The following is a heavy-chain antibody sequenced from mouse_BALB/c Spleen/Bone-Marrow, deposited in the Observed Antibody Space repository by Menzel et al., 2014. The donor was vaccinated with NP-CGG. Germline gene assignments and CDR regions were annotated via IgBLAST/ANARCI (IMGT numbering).Heavy chain of an antibody. CDR2: ISSGSSTI. D-gene: IGHD2-1*01. J-gene: IGHJ1*01. Sequence: VESGGGLVQPGGSRKLSCAASGFTFSSFGMHWVRQAPEKGLEWVAYISSGSSTIYYADTVKGRFTISRDNPKSTLFLQMTSLRSEDTAMYYCARYYGNYSGYFDVWGAGTTVTVSS. V-gene: IGHV5-17*02. CDR1: GFTFSSFG. CDR3: ARYYGNYSGYFDV.